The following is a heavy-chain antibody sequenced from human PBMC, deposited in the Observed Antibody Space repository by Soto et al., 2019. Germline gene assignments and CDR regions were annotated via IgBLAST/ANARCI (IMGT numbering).Heavy chain of an antibody. CDR2: IYYSGHT. CDR3: ARLLLSGWPQYFFDY. V-gene: IGHV4-31*03. Sequence: TLSLTCTVSGGSISSGAYYWSWIRQHPGKGLEWIGYIYYSGHTYYNPSLKSRVTISVDTSKNQFSLKLSSVTAADTAVYYCARLLLSGWPQYFFDYWGQGTLVTVSS. J-gene: IGHJ4*02. D-gene: IGHD6-19*01. CDR1: GGSISSGAYY.